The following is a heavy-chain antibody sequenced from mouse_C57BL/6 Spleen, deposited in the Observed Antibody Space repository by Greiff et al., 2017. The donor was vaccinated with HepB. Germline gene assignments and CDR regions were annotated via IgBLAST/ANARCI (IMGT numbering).Heavy chain of an antibody. V-gene: IGHV1-19*01. D-gene: IGHD2-4*01. J-gene: IGHJ3*01. Sequence: EVKLMESGPVLVKPGASVKMSCKASGYTFTDYYMNWVKQSHGKSLEWIGVINPYNGGTSYNQKFKGKATLTVDKSSSTAYMELNSLTSEDSAVYYCARRYDYDGTWFAYWGQGTLVTVSA. CDR1: GYTFTDYY. CDR2: INPYNGGT. CDR3: ARRYDYDGTWFAY.